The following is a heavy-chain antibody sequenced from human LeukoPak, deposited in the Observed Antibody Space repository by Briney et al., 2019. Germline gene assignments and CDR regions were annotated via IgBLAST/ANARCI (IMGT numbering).Heavy chain of an antibody. J-gene: IGHJ4*02. CDR3: ARKAYSSGWRNFDY. CDR1: GGSISSYY. V-gene: IGHV4-59*01. D-gene: IGHD6-19*01. CDR2: IYYSGST. Sequence: SSETLSLTCTVSGGSISSYYWSWIRQPPGKGLEWIGYIYYSGSTNYNPPLKSRVTISVDTSKNQFSLKLSSVTAADTAVYYCARKAYSSGWRNFDYWGQGTLVTVSS.